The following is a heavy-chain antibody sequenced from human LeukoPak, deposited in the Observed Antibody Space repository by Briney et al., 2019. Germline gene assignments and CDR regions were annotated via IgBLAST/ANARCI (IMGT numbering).Heavy chain of an antibody. CDR2: ISGSGVGT. D-gene: IGHD3-9*01. J-gene: IGHJ4*02. CDR1: GFIFRNYA. CDR3: PKNGRDDHDKYFFDF. V-gene: IGHV3-23*01. Sequence: GGSLRLSCAGSGFIFRNYAMSWVRQAPGMGLEWVSAISGSGVGTNYADSVKGRFTISRDNSKNTLYLQMTSLRAEDTAVYYCPKNGRDDHDKYFFDFCGQGTQVTVSS.